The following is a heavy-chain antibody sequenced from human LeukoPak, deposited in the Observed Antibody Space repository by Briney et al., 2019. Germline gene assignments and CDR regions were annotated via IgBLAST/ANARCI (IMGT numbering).Heavy chain of an antibody. J-gene: IGHJ5*02. CDR2: IYYSGST. CDR3: ARFSGSYKAGAP. D-gene: IGHD3-10*01. V-gene: IGHV4-59*01. Sequence: SETLSLTCTVSGGSISSYYWSWIRQPPGKGLEWIGYIYYSGSTNYNPSLKSRVTISVDTSKNQFSLKLSSVTAADTAVYYCARFSGSYKAGAPWGQGTLVTVSS. CDR1: GGSISSYY.